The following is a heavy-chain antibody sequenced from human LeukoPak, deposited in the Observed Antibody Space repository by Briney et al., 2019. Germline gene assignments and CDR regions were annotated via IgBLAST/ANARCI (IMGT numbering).Heavy chain of an antibody. CDR1: VGTFSSYA. D-gene: IGHD3-22*01. Sequence: GFSVKVSCKASVGTFSSYAISWVRQAPGQGLEWRGGIIPIFGTENYAQKFQGRVTITADESTSTAYMELSSLRSEDTAVYYCARDDADSSGYTWGQGTLVTVSS. J-gene: IGHJ5*02. CDR2: IIPIFGTE. V-gene: IGHV1-69*01. CDR3: ARDDADSSGYT.